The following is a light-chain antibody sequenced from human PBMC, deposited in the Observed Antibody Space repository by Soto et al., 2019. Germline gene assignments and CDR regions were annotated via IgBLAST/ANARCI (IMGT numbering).Light chain of an antibody. Sequence: QSALTQSASVSGSPGQSITISCTGTSSDIGGYKFVSWYQQHPGKAPKLIIYEVNNRPSGISNRFSGSKSGNTASLTISGLQAEDEADYYCSSYISTNTLGFGGVTKVTVL. V-gene: IGLV2-14*01. CDR1: SSDIGGYKF. CDR2: EVN. J-gene: IGLJ3*02. CDR3: SSYISTNTLG.